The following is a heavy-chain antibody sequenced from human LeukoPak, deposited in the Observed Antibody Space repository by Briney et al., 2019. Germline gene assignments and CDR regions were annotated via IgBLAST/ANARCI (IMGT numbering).Heavy chain of an antibody. V-gene: IGHV3-30*14. D-gene: IGHD3-22*01. CDR2: ISYDGSNK. CDR3: ARVGYYDSSGYSHDAFDI. CDR1: GFTFSSYA. Sequence: GSLRLSCAASGFTFSSYAMHWVRQAPGKGLEWVAVISYDGSNKYYADSVKGRFTISRDNSKNTLYLQMNSLRAEDTAVYYCARVGYYDSSGYSHDAFDIWGQGTMVTVSS. J-gene: IGHJ3*02.